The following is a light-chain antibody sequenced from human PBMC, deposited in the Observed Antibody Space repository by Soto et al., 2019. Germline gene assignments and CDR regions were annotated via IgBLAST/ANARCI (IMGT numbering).Light chain of an antibody. CDR1: QSVSSN. CDR3: QEYNNWYT. Sequence: EIVMTQSPATLSVSPGERATLSCRASQSVSSNLAWYQQKPGQAPRLRIYGTSTRATGIPARFSGSGSGTEFTLTISSLQSEDFAVYYCQEYNNWYTFGQGTKLEMK. CDR2: GTS. J-gene: IGKJ2*01. V-gene: IGKV3-15*01.